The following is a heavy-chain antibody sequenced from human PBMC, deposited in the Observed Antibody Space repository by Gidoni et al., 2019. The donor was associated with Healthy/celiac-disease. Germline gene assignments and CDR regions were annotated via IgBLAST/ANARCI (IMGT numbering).Heavy chain of an antibody. J-gene: IGHJ6*02. CDR1: GGSISRSSYY. CDR3: ARVDCSSTSCPWGGMDV. D-gene: IGHD2-2*01. CDR2: IYYSGST. Sequence: QLQLQESGPGLVKPSETLSLTCTVYGGSISRSSYYWGWIRQPPGKGLEWIGSIYYSGSTYYNPSLKSRVTISVDTSKNQFSLKLSSVTAADTAVYYCARVDCSSTSCPWGGMDVWGQGTTVTVSS. V-gene: IGHV4-39*01.